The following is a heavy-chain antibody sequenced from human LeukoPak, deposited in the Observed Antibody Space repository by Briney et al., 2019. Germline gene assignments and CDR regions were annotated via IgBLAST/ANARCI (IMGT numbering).Heavy chain of an antibody. D-gene: IGHD6-19*01. J-gene: IGHJ4*02. Sequence: RGSLRLSSAASVFTLISYAMSWVRQAPGKGVEWVSSISGSGGWTSYADSVQGRFTISRDNSKNTLYLELNSLRAEDAAVYFCALAVIGSGWTLDYWGQGTLVTVS. CDR1: VFTLISYA. CDR2: ISGSGGWT. CDR3: ALAVIGSGWTLDY. V-gene: IGHV3-23*01.